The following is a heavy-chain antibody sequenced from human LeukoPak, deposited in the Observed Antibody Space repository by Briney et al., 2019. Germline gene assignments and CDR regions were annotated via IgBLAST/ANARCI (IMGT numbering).Heavy chain of an antibody. J-gene: IGHJ4*02. CDR2: IKKDGSEK. Sequence: HPGGSLRLSCAASGFTFNTYWMTWVRQAPGKGLEWVANIKKDGSEKYYVDAVKGRFTISRDNAKTSLYLQMNSLRAEDTAVYYCASRTYTYDSSGYYRRNYYFDYWGQGTLVTVSS. CDR3: ASRTYTYDSSGYYRRNYYFDY. D-gene: IGHD3-22*01. CDR1: GFTFNTYW. V-gene: IGHV3-7*03.